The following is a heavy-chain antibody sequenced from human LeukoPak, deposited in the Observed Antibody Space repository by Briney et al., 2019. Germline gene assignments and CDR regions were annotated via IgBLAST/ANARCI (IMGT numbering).Heavy chain of an antibody. CDR2: INWDSGTK. CDR1: GFKFADHA. CDR3: VKDKTGGLYYFDS. J-gene: IGHJ4*02. V-gene: IGHV3-9*01. D-gene: IGHD7-27*01. Sequence: GGSLRLSCAASGFKFADHAMHWVRQAPGKGLEWVSGINWDSGTKAYAGSVKGRFTISRDNAKKSLSLQMNSLRPEDTAFYFCVKDKTGGLYYFDSWGQGTLVTVSS.